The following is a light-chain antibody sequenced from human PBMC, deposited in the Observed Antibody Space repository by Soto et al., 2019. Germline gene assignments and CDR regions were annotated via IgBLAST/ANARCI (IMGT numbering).Light chain of an antibody. V-gene: IGKV1-5*03. CDR3: QQFKSYPYT. J-gene: IGKJ2*01. CDR1: QSISRG. CDR2: WAS. Sequence: DIQMTQSPSTLSASVGDRVIITCRASQSISRGLAWYQQKPGEAPQLLIYWASSLESGVPSRFSGCGSGTEVTLTISSLQTYDFATYFGQQFKSYPYTFVQGTKLEI.